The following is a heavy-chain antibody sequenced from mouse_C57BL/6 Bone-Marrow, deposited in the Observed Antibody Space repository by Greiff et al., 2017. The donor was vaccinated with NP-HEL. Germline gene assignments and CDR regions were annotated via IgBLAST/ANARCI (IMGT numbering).Heavy chain of an antibody. D-gene: IGHD1-1*01. CDR3: ARGLAYYYGSSSYYFDY. J-gene: IGHJ2*01. CDR1: GYTFTSYW. CDR2: IYPGSGST. V-gene: IGHV1-55*01. Sequence: VQLQQPGAELVKPGASVKMSCKASGYTFTSYWITWVKQRPGQGLEWIGDIYPGSGSTNYNEKFKSKATLTVDTSSSTAYMQLSSLTSEDSAVYYCARGLAYYYGSSSYYFDYWGQGTTLTVSS.